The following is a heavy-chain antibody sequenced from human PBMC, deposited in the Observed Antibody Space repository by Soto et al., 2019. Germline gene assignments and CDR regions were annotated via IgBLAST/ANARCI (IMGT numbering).Heavy chain of an antibody. J-gene: IGHJ4*01. CDR1: GYTFTNYG. V-gene: IGHV1-18*01. CDR2: VSAYNGER. D-gene: IGHD6-6*01. Sequence: QVQLVQSGAEVKKPGASVKVSCKASGYTFTNYGINWVRQAPGQGLEWLGWVSAYNGERRYAQRVQARVLMTTDTSTPPAYMELRSLRSDDTAVYYCSRGTSIPASGDYWGQGTLVTVSS. CDR3: SRGTSIPASGDY.